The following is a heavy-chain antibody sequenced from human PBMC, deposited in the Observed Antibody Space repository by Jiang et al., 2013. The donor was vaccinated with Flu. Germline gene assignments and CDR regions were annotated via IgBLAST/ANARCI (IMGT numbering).Heavy chain of an antibody. CDR1: TFSSYG. V-gene: IGHV3-30*18. D-gene: IGHD2-2*01. CDR3: AKEDIVVVPAIWSYMDV. CDR2: ISYDGSNK. Sequence: TFSSYGMHWVRQAPGKGLEWVAVISYDGSNKYYADSVKGRFTISRGNSKNTLYLQMNSLRAEDTAVYYCAKEDIVVVPAIWSYMDVWGKGTTVTVSS. J-gene: IGHJ6*03.